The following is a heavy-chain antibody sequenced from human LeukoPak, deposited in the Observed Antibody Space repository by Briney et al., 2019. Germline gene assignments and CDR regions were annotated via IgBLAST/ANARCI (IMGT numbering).Heavy chain of an antibody. Sequence: ASVKVSCKASGYTFTSYCISWVRQAPGQGLEWMGWISAYNGNTNYAQKLQGRVTMTTEKSKSTAYMEVRSLRSDDTAVYYCARDWTRYYDILGYWGQGTLVTVSS. J-gene: IGHJ4*02. D-gene: IGHD3-9*01. V-gene: IGHV1-18*01. CDR1: GYTFTSYC. CDR3: ARDWTRYYDILGY. CDR2: ISAYNGNT.